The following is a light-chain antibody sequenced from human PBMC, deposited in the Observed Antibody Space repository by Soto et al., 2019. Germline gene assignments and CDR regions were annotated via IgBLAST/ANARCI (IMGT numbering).Light chain of an antibody. CDR1: QSISSY. V-gene: IGKV1-39*01. CDR2: AAS. J-gene: IGKJ1*01. Sequence: DIQMTQSPSSLSASVGDRVTITCRASQSISSYLNWYQQKPRKAPTLLMYAASSLQSGVPSRFSGSGSGTDFTLTISSLQPEDFATYYCQQSYSTPRTFGQGTKVEIK. CDR3: QQSYSTPRT.